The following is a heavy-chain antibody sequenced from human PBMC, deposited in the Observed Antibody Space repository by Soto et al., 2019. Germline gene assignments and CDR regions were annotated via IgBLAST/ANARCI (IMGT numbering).Heavy chain of an antibody. CDR1: GFTFSSYA. CDR2: ISGSGGST. J-gene: IGHJ4*02. V-gene: IGHV3-23*01. D-gene: IGHD3-16*02. CDR3: ANPVLDVWGSYRYTDY. Sequence: GGSLRLSCAASGFTFSSYAMSWVRQAPGKGLEWVSAISGSGGSTYYADSVKGRFTISRDNSKNTLYLQMNSLRAEDTAVYYCANPVLDVWGSYRYTDYWGQGTLVTVSS.